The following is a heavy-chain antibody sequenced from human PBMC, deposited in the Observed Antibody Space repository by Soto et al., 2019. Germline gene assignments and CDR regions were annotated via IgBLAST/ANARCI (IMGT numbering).Heavy chain of an antibody. Sequence: QITLKESGPTLVKPTQTLTLTCTFSGFSLSTSGVGVGWIRQPPGKALEWLALIYWDDDKRYSPSLKSRLTITKDTSKNQVVLTMINMDPVDTATYYCAHSEDDYGDYGLFDYWGQGTLVTVSS. D-gene: IGHD4-17*01. CDR3: AHSEDDYGDYGLFDY. CDR2: IYWDDDK. J-gene: IGHJ4*02. V-gene: IGHV2-5*02. CDR1: GFSLSTSGVG.